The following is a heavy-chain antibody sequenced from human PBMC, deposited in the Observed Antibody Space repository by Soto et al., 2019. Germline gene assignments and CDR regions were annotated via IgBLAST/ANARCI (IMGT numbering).Heavy chain of an antibody. J-gene: IGHJ4*02. V-gene: IGHV5-51*01. CDR1: GFSFSSYW. D-gene: IGHD3-22*01. Sequence: GESLKISCKGSGFSFSSYWIGWVRQMPGKGLEWMGIIYPGDSDTRYSPSFQGQVTISVDKSVSTAYLQWSSLKASDTAMYYCARRGAYHYDSSGYSAGFWGQGTLVTVSS. CDR2: IYPGDSDT. CDR3: ARRGAYHYDSSGYSAGF.